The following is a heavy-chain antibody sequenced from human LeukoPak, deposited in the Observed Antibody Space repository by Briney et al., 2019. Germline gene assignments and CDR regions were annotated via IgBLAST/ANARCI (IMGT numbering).Heavy chain of an antibody. CDR3: ARHTTVGGSLRFDY. CDR1: GYGFSSYW. D-gene: IGHD4-23*01. CDR2: ICPGDSDT. Sequence: GESLQISCKGSGYGFSSYWIGSVRQMPGKGLEYMGIICPGDSDTRYSQSFQGQVTISADKSITTAYLQWSSLKASDTAMYYCARHTTVGGSLRFDYWGQGTLVSVSS. V-gene: IGHV5-51*01. J-gene: IGHJ4*02.